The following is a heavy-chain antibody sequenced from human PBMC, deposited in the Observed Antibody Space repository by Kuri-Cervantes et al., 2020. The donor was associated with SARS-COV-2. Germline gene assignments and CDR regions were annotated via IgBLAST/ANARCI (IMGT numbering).Heavy chain of an antibody. CDR2: IKQDGSEK. CDR3: ARDRAHSSSEYNWFDP. D-gene: IGHD6-6*01. J-gene: IGHJ5*02. Sequence: LSLTCAASGFTFSNAWMSWVRQAPGKGLEWVANIKQDGSEKYYVDSVKGRFTISRDNAKNSLYLQMNSLRAGDTAVYYCARDRAHSSSEYNWFDPWGQGTLVTVSS. CDR1: GFTFSNAW. V-gene: IGHV3-7*01.